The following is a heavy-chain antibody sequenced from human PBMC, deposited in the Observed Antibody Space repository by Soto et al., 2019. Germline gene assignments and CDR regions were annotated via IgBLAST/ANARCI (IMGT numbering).Heavy chain of an antibody. CDR2: ISGSGGST. D-gene: IGHD1-1*01. V-gene: IGHV3-23*01. CDR3: AKPQRWAPNWNDVGAFDI. J-gene: IGHJ3*02. Sequence: GGSLRLSCAASGFTFSSYAMSWVRQAPGKGLEWVSAISGSGGSTYYADSVKGRFTISRDNSKNTLYLQMNSLRAEDTAVYYCAKPQRWAPNWNDVGAFDIWGQGTMVTVSS. CDR1: GFTFSSYA.